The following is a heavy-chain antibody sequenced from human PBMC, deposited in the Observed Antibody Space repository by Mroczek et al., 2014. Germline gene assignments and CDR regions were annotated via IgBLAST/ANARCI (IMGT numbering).Heavy chain of an antibody. CDR2: INHSGST. V-gene: IGHV4-34*01. CDR1: GGSFSGYY. CDR3: ARITIFGDGADGIDY. Sequence: QVQLQQWGAGLLKPSETLSLTCAVYGGSFSGYYWSWIRQPPGKGLEWIGEINHSGSTNYNPSLKSRVTISVDTSKNQFSLKLSSVTAADTAVYYCARITIFGDGADGIDYWGQGTLVTVSS. J-gene: IGHJ4*02. D-gene: IGHD3-3*01.